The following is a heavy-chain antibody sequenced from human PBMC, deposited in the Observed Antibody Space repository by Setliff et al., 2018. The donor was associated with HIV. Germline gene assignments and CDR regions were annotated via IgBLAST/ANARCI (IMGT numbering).Heavy chain of an antibody. CDR2: INHSGST. V-gene: IGHV4-34*01. CDR3: AEQGRWLQAYYFDY. J-gene: IGHJ4*02. D-gene: IGHD5-12*01. CDR1: GGSFSAYH. Sequence: PPETLSPTCAVYGGSFSAYHWSWIRQTQGKGREWVGVINHSGSTAYNLALESRVSMSIDTTKNQFSLKLSAVTAADTAVYYCAEQGRWLQAYYFDYWGQGTLVTVSS.